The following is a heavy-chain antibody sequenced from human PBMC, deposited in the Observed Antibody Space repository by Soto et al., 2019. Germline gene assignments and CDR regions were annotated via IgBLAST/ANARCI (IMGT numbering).Heavy chain of an antibody. D-gene: IGHD6-13*01. CDR1: GYTFTGYY. CDR2: INPNSGGT. V-gene: IGHV1-2*04. J-gene: IGHJ6*02. CDR3: ARDHSSSWYGTDYYYGMDV. Sequence: SVTVSSKASGYTFTGYYMHWVRQAPGQGLEWMGWINPNSGGTNYAQKFQGWVTMTRDTSISTAYMELSRLRSDDTAVYYCARDHSSSWYGTDYYYGMDVWGQGTTVTVSS.